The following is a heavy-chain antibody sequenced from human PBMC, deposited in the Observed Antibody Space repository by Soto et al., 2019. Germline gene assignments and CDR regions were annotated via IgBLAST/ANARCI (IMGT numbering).Heavy chain of an antibody. Sequence: ASVKVSCKASGGTFSSYAISWVRQAPGQGLEWMGGIIPIFGTANYAQKFQGRVTITADESTSTAYMELSSLRSEDTAVYYCASSYYDSSGYSDYWGQGNLVTVSS. CDR3: ASSYYDSSGYSDY. CDR2: IIPIFGTA. V-gene: IGHV1-69*13. D-gene: IGHD3-22*01. CDR1: GGTFSSYA. J-gene: IGHJ4*02.